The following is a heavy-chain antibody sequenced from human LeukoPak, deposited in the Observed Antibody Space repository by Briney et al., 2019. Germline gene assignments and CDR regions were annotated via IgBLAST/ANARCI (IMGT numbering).Heavy chain of an antibody. J-gene: IGHJ2*01. CDR1: GGSIISYY. V-gene: IGHV4-4*07. CDR2: IYTSGST. CDR3: ARARRDYYDSSGSRRGWYFDL. Sequence: PSETLSLTCSVSGGSIISYYWSWIRQPAGKGLEWIGRIYTSGSTNYNPSLKSRVTMSVDTSKNQFSLKLSSVTAADTAVYYCARARRDYYDSSGSRRGWYFDLWGRGTLVTVSS. D-gene: IGHD3-22*01.